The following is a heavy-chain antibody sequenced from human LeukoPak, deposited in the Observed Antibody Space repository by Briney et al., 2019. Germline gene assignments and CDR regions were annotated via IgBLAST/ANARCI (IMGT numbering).Heavy chain of an antibody. CDR3: VRKFATGD. J-gene: IGHJ4*02. Sequence: GGSLRLPCAASGFTFSSHLMHWVRQAQGTGLVWVSSVKSDGTATNYADSVKGRFTISRDNARNTLYLQMNSLRVEDTAVYYCVRKFATGDWGQGTLVTVSS. D-gene: IGHD1-14*01. V-gene: IGHV3-74*01. CDR1: GFTFSSHL. CDR2: VKSDGTAT.